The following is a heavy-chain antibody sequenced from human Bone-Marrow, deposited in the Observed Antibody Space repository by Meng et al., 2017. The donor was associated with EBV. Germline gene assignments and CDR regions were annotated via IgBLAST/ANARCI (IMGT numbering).Heavy chain of an antibody. CDR3: AKSRSSTPGIVDD. CDR1: GVSVNSGTYH. V-gene: IGHV4-61*01. CDR2: IYDTGTT. Sequence: QVQPQESGPGLVKPSETLSLTCVVSGVSVNSGTYHWSWIRQSPGKGLEWIGYIYDTGTTIYNPSLNSRVTILLETSKNQFSLRLHSVTTADTAVYYCAKSRSSTPGIVDDWGQGTLVTVSS. J-gene: IGHJ4*02. D-gene: IGHD2/OR15-2a*01.